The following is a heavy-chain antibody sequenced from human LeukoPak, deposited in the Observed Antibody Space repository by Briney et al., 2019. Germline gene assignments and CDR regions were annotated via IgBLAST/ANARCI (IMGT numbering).Heavy chain of an antibody. Sequence: GGSLRLSCAVSGFTVSSNYMSWVRQAPGKGLEWVSVIYSGGSTYYADSVKGRFTISRDNSKNTLYLQMNSLRAEDTAVYYCARVYCSSTSCSYYYYYYMDVWGKGTTVTVSS. CDR2: IYSGGST. V-gene: IGHV3-53*01. J-gene: IGHJ6*03. CDR3: ARVYCSSTSCSYYYYYYMDV. CDR1: GFTVSSNY. D-gene: IGHD2-2*01.